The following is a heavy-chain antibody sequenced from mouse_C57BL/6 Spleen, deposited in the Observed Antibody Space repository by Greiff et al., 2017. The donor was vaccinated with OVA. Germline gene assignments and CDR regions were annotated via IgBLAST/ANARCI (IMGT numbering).Heavy chain of an antibody. Sequence: EVQLQESGGGLVKPGGSLKLSCAASGFTFSDYGMHWVRQAPEKGLEWVAYISSGSSTIYYADTVKGRFTISRDNAKNTLFLQMTSLRSEDTAMYYCARTMITTGYYAMDYWGQGTSVTVSS. J-gene: IGHJ4*01. V-gene: IGHV5-17*01. CDR3: ARTMITTGYYAMDY. CDR2: ISSGSSTI. D-gene: IGHD2-4*01. CDR1: GFTFSDYG.